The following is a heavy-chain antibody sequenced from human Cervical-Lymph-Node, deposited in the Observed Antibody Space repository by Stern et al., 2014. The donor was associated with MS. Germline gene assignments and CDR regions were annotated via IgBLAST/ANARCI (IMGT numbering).Heavy chain of an antibody. V-gene: IGHV3-9*01. CDR2: ISWNSGSM. CDR1: RFNFDDYA. J-gene: IGHJ6*02. CDR3: AKDISSGRWEAQYYYGMDV. Sequence: QLVESGGGLVQPGRSLRLSCAGSRFNFDDYAMHWVRQAPGRGLEWVSSISWNSGSMEYADSVKGRFPISRDNAKNSLYLQMDSLRVEDTAIYYCAKDISSGRWEAQYYYGMDVWGQGTTVTVSS. D-gene: IGHD6-19*01.